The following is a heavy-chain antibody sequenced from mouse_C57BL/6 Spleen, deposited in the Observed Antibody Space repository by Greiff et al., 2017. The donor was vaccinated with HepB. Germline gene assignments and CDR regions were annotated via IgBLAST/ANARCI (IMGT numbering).Heavy chain of an antibody. V-gene: IGHV5-16*01. CDR1: GFTFSDYY. Sequence: EVKLEESEGGLVQPGSSMKLSCTASGFTFSDYYMAWVRQVPEKGLEWVANINYDGSSTYYLDSLKSRFIISRDNAKNILYLQMSSLKSEDTATYYCARDLLGWYFDVWGTGTTVTVSS. CDR3: ARDLLGWYFDV. J-gene: IGHJ1*03. CDR2: INYDGSST. D-gene: IGHD2-1*01.